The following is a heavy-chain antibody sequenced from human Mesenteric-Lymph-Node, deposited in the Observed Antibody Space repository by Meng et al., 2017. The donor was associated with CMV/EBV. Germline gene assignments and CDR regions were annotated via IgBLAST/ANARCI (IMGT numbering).Heavy chain of an antibody. V-gene: IGHV3-23*01. D-gene: IGHD3-3*01. CDR3: AKGDRYYDFWNGYYAYFDS. CDR1: GFTVSNNY. J-gene: IGHJ4*02. CDR2: ISGSGGST. Sequence: GESLKISCAASGFTVSNNYMSWVRQAPGKGLEWVSAISGSGGSTYYADSVKGRFTISRDNSKNTLYLQMNSLRAEDTAVYYCAKGDRYYDFWNGYYAYFDSWGQGTLVTVSS.